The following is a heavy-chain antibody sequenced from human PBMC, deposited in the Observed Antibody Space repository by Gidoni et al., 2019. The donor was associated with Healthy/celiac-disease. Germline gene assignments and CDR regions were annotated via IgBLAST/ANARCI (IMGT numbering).Heavy chain of an antibody. J-gene: IGHJ5*02. Sequence: QVQLQESGSGLMKPSQTLSLTGTVSGCSISSGSYYWCWIRQHAGKGLEWIGRIYTSGITNYNPSLKSRVTISVDTSKNQFSLKLSSVTAADTAVYDCAREGAGDYCSGGSCWEDWFDPWGQGTLVTVSS. CDR1: GCSISSGSYY. D-gene: IGHD2-15*01. CDR2: IYTSGIT. CDR3: AREGAGDYCSGGSCWEDWFDP. V-gene: IGHV4-61*02.